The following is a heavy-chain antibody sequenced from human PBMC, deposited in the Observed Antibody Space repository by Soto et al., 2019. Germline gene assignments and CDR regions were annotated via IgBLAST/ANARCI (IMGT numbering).Heavy chain of an antibody. V-gene: IGHV4-31*03. CDR2: INYSGST. CDR1: GGSIGSGGYY. CDR3: ARRYCSSTSCDHDAFDI. J-gene: IGHJ3*02. D-gene: IGHD2-2*01. Sequence: PSETLSLTCTVSGGSIGSGGYYWTGIRQHPGKGLEWIGYINYSGSTYYNPSLKSRVTISVDTSKNQLSLKLSSVTAADTAVFYCARRYCSSTSCDHDAFDIWGQGTMVTXSS.